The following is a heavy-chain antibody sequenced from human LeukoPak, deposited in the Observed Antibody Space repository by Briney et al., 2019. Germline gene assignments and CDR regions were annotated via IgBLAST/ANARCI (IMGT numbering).Heavy chain of an antibody. Sequence: SQTLSLTCTVSGGSISSGGYYWSWIRQPPGKGLEWIGYIYHSGSTYYNPSLKSRVTISVDRSKNQFSLKLSSVTAADTAVYYCARVQAARPRLPFDYWGQGTLVTVSS. V-gene: IGHV4-30-2*01. D-gene: IGHD6-6*01. J-gene: IGHJ4*02. CDR1: GGSISSGGYY. CDR3: ARVQAARPRLPFDY. CDR2: IYHSGST.